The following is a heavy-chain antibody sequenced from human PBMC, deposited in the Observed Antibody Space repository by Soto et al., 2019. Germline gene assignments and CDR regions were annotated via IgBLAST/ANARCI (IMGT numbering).Heavy chain of an antibody. Sequence: ASVKVSCKASGYTFTSYGISWVRQAPGQGLEWMGWISAYNGNTNYAQKLQGRVTMTTDTSTSTAYMELRSLRSDDTAVYYCARDRWMGPYSGHDSVWFDPWGQGTLVTVSS. J-gene: IGHJ5*02. D-gene: IGHD5-12*01. CDR2: ISAYNGNT. CDR3: ARDRWMGPYSGHDSVWFDP. V-gene: IGHV1-18*01. CDR1: GYTFTSYG.